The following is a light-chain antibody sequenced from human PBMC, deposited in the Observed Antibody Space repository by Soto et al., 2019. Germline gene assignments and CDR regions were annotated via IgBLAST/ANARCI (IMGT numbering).Light chain of an antibody. Sequence: EIVLTQSPATLSLSPGERATLSCRASQSVSSYLAWYQQKPGQAPRLLIYDASNRATGIPARFSGSGSGTDFTLTIISLEPDDFTVYYCQQRSNWPYTVGQGTKLEIK. V-gene: IGKV3-11*01. CDR3: QQRSNWPYT. CDR1: QSVSSY. CDR2: DAS. J-gene: IGKJ2*01.